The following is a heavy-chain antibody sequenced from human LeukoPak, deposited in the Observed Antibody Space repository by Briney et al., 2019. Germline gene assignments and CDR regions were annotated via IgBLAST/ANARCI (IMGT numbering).Heavy chain of an antibody. CDR3: AKGRFRNYYDGYSYSVFDY. D-gene: IGHD3-16*02. J-gene: IGHJ4*02. V-gene: IGHV3-23*01. CDR2: VSGSVGST. CDR1: GFTFSNYA. Sequence: GGSLRLSCAGSGFTFSNYAMTWVRKARERGVEWGSEVSGSVGSTYYADSVKGRFTISRDNSKNTLYLQMNSLRAEDTAVYYCAKGRFRNYYDGYSYSVFDYWGQGTLVTVSS.